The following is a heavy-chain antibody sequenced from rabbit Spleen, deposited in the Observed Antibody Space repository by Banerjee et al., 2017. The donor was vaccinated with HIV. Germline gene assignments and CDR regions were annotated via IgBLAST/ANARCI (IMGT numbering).Heavy chain of an antibody. D-gene: IGHD8-1*01. CDR2: FDPVFGST. Sequence: QSLEESGGGLVQPGGSLKLSCKASGFDFSSCYMSWVRQAPGKGLEWIGYFDPVFGSTYYASWVNGRFSISRENAQNTVFLQMTSLTAADTATYFCVRDGAGGSYFALWGPGTLVTVS. CDR1: GFDFSSCY. J-gene: IGHJ4*01. V-gene: IGHV1S7*01. CDR3: VRDGAGGSYFAL.